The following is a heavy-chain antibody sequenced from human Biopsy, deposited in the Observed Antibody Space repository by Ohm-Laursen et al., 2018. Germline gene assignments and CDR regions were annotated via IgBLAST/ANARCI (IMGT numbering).Heavy chain of an antibody. CDR2: SSGSGDAK. J-gene: IGHJ4*02. Sequence: SLRLSCAASGFPFSNYAMSWVRQAPGKGLEWLSESSGSGDAKYYADSVEGRFTISKDISKNTLYLQMNSLSVDDTAIYYCAKNQAHNEGVTDHFDSWGQGTLVTVSS. V-gene: IGHV3-23*01. CDR3: AKNQAHNEGVTDHFDS. CDR1: GFPFSNYA. D-gene: IGHD3-10*01.